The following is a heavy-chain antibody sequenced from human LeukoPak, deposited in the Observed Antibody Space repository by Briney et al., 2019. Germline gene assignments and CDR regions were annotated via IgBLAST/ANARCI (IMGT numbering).Heavy chain of an antibody. CDR1: GFTFSRYW. J-gene: IGHJ6*02. CDR2: IKQGGSEK. D-gene: IGHD6-19*01. CDR3: VRDPSGRGMDV. Sequence: GGSLRLSCAASGFTFSRYWMRWVREAPGRGGEWVANIKQGGSEKYYEDSVKGGFTISRDNAKNSLYLQMNSLRAEDTAVYYCVRDPSGRGMDVWGQRTTVTVSS. V-gene: IGHV3-7*01.